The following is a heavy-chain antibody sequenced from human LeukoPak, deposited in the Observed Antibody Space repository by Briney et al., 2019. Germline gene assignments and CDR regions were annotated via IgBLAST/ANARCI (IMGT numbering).Heavy chain of an antibody. V-gene: IGHV3-48*03. D-gene: IGHD2-2*01. CDR2: ISNNGYTI. Sequence: PGGSLRLSCAASGFTFSSFEMNWVRQGPGKGLEWVSYISNNGYTIYYADSVKGRFTISRDNAKNSLYLQMNSLRAEDTAAYYCARGHYAYYYYMDVWGKGTTVTISS. J-gene: IGHJ6*03. CDR1: GFTFSSFE. CDR3: ARGHYAYYYYMDV.